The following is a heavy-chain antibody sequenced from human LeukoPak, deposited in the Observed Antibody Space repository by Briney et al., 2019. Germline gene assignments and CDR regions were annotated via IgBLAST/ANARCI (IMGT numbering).Heavy chain of an antibody. Sequence: GESLKISCKGSGYSFTSYWIGWVRQMPGKGLEWMGIIYPGDSDTRYSPSFQGQVTISADKSISTAYLQWSSLKASDTAVYYCARQGTAMVVNYYYYGMDVWGQGTTVTVSS. CDR2: IYPGDSDT. CDR1: GYSFTSYW. D-gene: IGHD5-18*01. J-gene: IGHJ6*02. CDR3: ARQGTAMVVNYYYYGMDV. V-gene: IGHV5-51*01.